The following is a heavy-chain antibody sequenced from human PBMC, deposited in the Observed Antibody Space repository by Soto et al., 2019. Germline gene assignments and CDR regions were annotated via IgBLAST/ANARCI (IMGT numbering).Heavy chain of an antibody. CDR2: IDWDDDK. CDR3: ARMAYYYDSSGSHYYDY. CDR1: GFSLRSRGMR. J-gene: IGHJ4*02. V-gene: IGHV2-70*04. Sequence: SGPTLVNPTQTLTLTCTFSGFSLRSRGMRVSWIRRPPGKALEWLARIDWDDDKFYTTSLQTRLTISKDTSKNQVVLTLTNTDPADTATYYCARMAYYYDSSGSHYYDYWGQGTLVTVSS. D-gene: IGHD3-22*01.